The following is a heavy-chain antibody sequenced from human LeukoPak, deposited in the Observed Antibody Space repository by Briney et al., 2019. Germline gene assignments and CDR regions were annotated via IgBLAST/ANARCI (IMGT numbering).Heavy chain of an antibody. CDR1: RFTFSNYG. Sequence: GGSLRLSCAGSRFTFSNYGIHWVRQAPGKGLEWVAVISIDGGEKHYGDSVRGRFTISRDNSKNMLYLQMNRLRVEDTAVYYCVNPQSRGYDYLDYWGQGTLVSVSS. CDR2: ISIDGGEK. V-gene: IGHV3-30*18. CDR3: VNPQSRGYDYLDY. D-gene: IGHD5-12*01. J-gene: IGHJ4*02.